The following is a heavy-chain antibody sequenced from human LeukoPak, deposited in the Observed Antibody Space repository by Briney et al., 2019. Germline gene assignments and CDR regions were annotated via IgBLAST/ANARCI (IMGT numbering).Heavy chain of an antibody. CDR2: IYHSGST. Sequence: PSETLSLTCAVSGYSISSGYYWGWIRQPPGTGLEWIGSIYHSGSTYYNPSLKSRVTISVDTSKNQFSLKLSSVTAADTAVYYCARVERGSGSFYYYYMDVWGKGTTVTVPS. J-gene: IGHJ6*03. D-gene: IGHD3-10*01. CDR1: GYSISSGYY. V-gene: IGHV4-38-2*01. CDR3: ARVERGSGSFYYYYMDV.